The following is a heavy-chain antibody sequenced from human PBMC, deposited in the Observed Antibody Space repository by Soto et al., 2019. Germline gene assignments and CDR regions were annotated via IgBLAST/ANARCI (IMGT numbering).Heavy chain of an antibody. CDR1: GASLTSGSYY. CDR2: IYRSGST. V-gene: IGHV4-61*01. D-gene: IGHD3-16*01. Sequence: QVQLQESGPGLVRPSETLSLTCTVSGASLTSGSYYWSWVRQPPGKGLEWIAYIYRSGSTNYNLSLKRRATISVDTSKNQFSLRLTSVTPADTAMYYCARWKYSYADLPGDWFDSWGPGTLVTVSS. J-gene: IGHJ5*01. CDR3: ARWKYSYADLPGDWFDS.